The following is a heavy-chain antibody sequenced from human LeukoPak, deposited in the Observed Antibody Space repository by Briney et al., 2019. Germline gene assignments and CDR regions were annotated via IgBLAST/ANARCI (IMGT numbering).Heavy chain of an antibody. Sequence: SETLSLTCAVYGGSFSGYYWSWIRQPPGQGLEWIGEINHSGSTNYNPSLKSRVNISVDTSKNQFSLKLSSVTAADTAVYYCARVGSPDAFDIWGQGTMVTVSS. D-gene: IGHD3-10*01. J-gene: IGHJ3*02. V-gene: IGHV4-34*01. CDR2: INHSGST. CDR1: GGSFSGYY. CDR3: ARVGSPDAFDI.